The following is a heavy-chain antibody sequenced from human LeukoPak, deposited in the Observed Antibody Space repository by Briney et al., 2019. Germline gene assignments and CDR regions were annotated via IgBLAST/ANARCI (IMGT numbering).Heavy chain of an antibody. CDR3: TTDPPGGSGWTP. Sequence: PGGSLRLSCAASGFTFSNAWMSWVRQAPGKGLEWVGRIKSKTDGGTTDYAAPVKGRFTISRDDSKNTLYLQMNSLKTEDTAVYYYTTDPPGGSGWTPWGQGTLVTVSS. J-gene: IGHJ5*02. V-gene: IGHV3-15*01. D-gene: IGHD6-19*01. CDR2: IKSKTDGGTT. CDR1: GFTFSNAW.